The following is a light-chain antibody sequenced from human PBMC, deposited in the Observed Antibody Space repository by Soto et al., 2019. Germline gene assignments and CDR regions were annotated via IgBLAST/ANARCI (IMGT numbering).Light chain of an antibody. Sequence: EIVLTQSPATLSLSPGDRATLSCRASLSVSSYLAWYQQKPGQAPRLLIYDASNRATGIPARFSGSGSGTDFTLTISSLQSEDFAVYYCQQYNKWPLTFGPGTKVDIK. CDR2: DAS. V-gene: IGKV3-11*01. CDR1: LSVSSY. CDR3: QQYNKWPLT. J-gene: IGKJ3*01.